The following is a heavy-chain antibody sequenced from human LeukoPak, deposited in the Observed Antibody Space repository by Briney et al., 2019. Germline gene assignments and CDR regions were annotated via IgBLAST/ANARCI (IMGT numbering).Heavy chain of an antibody. V-gene: IGHV3-30*04. CDR1: GFTFSSYT. J-gene: IGHJ4*02. CDR2: ISSDGSHK. D-gene: IGHD6-13*01. CDR3: ATDAVAAAGIRYFDY. Sequence: GGSLRLSCTASGFTFSSYTIHWVRQAPGMGLEWVAVISSDGSHKYHADSVKARFTISRDNSKNTLYLQMNSLRAEDTAVYYCATDAVAAAGIRYFDYWGQGTLVTVSS.